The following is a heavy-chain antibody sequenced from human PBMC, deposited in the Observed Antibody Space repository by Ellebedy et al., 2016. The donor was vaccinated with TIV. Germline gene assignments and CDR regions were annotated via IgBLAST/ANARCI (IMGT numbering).Heavy chain of an antibody. CDR1: GFTFSSYA. J-gene: IGHJ5*02. V-gene: IGHV3-23*01. D-gene: IGHD6-19*01. Sequence: GESLKISCAASGFTFSSYAMSWVRQAPGKGLEWVSAITGGGGGTYYIASVKGRFTISRDISKNTLDLEMNSLTAEDTAVYFCAKIVRQSSGWSTGVDHWGQGTLVTVSS. CDR2: ITGGGGGT. CDR3: AKIVRQSSGWSTGVDH.